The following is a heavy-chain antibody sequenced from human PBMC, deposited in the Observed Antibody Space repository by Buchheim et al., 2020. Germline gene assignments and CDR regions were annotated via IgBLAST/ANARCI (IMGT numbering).Heavy chain of an antibody. Sequence: QVQLVQSGAEVKKPGSSVKVSCKASGGTFSSYAISWVRQAPGQGLEWMGRIIPILGIANYAQKFQGRVPITADKSTSTAYMELSSLRSEDTAVYYCATYTDCSGGSCYSDAFDIWGQGT. D-gene: IGHD2-15*01. V-gene: IGHV1-69*04. CDR2: IIPILGIA. J-gene: IGHJ3*02. CDR1: GGTFSSYA. CDR3: ATYTDCSGGSCYSDAFDI.